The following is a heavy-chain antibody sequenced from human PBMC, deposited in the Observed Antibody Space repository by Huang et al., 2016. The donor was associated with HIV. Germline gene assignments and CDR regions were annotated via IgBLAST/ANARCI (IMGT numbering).Heavy chain of an antibody. Sequence: QVQLVQSGAEVKKPGASVKVSCKASGYTFTHYAINWVRQAPGQSLEWMGWISGYNGKTNYAQKVQGRVTMTKDTSTSTAYMELRSLISDDTAVYYCARERYYYDRSGYYTPVEYFHHWGQGTLVTVSS. CDR2: ISGYNGKT. J-gene: IGHJ1*01. D-gene: IGHD3-22*01. CDR1: GYTFTHYA. V-gene: IGHV1-18*01. CDR3: ARERYYYDRSGYYTPVEYFHH.